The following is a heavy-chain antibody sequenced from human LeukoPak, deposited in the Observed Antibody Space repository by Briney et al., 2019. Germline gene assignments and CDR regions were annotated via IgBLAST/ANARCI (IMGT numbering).Heavy chain of an antibody. J-gene: IGHJ5*02. CDR3: ARTYYYDSSGYYYAARFDP. V-gene: IGHV4-61*01. CDR2: IYYSGST. CDR1: GYSISSGYY. Sequence: SETLSLTCTVSGYSISSGYYWGWIRQPPGKGLEWIGYIYYSGSTNYNPSLKSRVTITVDTSKNQFSLKLSPVTAADTAVYYCARTYYYDSSGYYYAARFDPWGQGTLVTVSS. D-gene: IGHD3-22*01.